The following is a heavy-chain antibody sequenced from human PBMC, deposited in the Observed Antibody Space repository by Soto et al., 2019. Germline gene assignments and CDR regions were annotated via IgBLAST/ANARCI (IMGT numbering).Heavy chain of an antibody. CDR2: ISYVGSNT. Sequence: QVQLVESGGGVVQPGRSLRLSCAASGFTFSNYGMHWVRQAPGKGLEWVAIISYVGSNTYYADSVKGRFTISRDNSKNTLYLQMNSLRPEHKGVYYCAKVRLGSYSLAYVFDYWGQGTLVTVSS. CDR1: GFTFSNYG. CDR3: AKVRLGSYSLAYVFDY. J-gene: IGHJ4*02. D-gene: IGHD5-18*01. V-gene: IGHV3-30*18.